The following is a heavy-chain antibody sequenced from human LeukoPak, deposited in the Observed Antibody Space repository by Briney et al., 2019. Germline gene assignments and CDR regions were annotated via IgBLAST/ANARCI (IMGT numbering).Heavy chain of an antibody. Sequence: GGSLRLSCAASGFTFSSYWMHWVRQAPGKGLVWVSRINSDGSTTNYADSVKGRFTISRDNAKNTLDLQMNSLRAEDTAVYYCARDNSARYDSSGYYNTRYYYYGMDVWGQGTTVTVSS. V-gene: IGHV3-74*01. CDR2: INSDGSTT. J-gene: IGHJ6*02. CDR1: GFTFSSYW. CDR3: ARDNSARYDSSGYYNTRYYYYGMDV. D-gene: IGHD3-22*01.